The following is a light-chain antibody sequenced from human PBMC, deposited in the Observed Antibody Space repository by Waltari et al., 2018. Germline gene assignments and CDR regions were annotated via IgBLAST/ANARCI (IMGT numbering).Light chain of an antibody. J-gene: IGLJ3*02. CDR3: CSYSTGNTLVV. CDR1: SSDIGNYNV. Sequence: QSALTQPASVSGSPGQSITISCTGTSSDIGNYNVVSWSQQHPGKAPKLMIYEGSKRPSGVSDRVSASKSGNRASLTISGLQAEDEADYYCCSYSTGNTLVVFGGGTKLTVL. V-gene: IGLV2-23*01. CDR2: EGS.